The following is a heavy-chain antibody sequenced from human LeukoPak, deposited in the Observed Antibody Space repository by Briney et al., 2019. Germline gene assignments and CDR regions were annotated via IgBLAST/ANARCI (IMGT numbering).Heavy chain of an antibody. CDR1: GYTFTGYY. CDR2: INPNSGGT. J-gene: IGHJ6*02. CDR3: ARGSKLVGVVVRSYYYYGMDV. V-gene: IGHV1-2*02. D-gene: IGHD3-3*01. Sequence: ASVKVSCKASGYTFTGYYMHWVRQAPGQGLEWMGWINPNSGGTNYAQKFQGRVTMTRDTSISTAYMELSRLRSDDTAVYYCARGSKLVGVVVRSYYYYGMDVWGQGTTVTVSS.